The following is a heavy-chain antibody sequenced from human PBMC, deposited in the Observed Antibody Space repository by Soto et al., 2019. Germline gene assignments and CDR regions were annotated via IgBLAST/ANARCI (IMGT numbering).Heavy chain of an antibody. J-gene: IGHJ6*02. V-gene: IGHV3-64*01. CDR2: ISSNGGST. D-gene: IGHD2-2*01. CDR1: GFTFSSYA. Sequence: PGGSLRLSCAASGFTFSSYAMHWVRQAPGKGLEYVSAISSNGGSTYYANSVKGRFTISRDNSKNTLYLQMGSLRAEDMAVYYCARVMGGQYCSSTSCWENYYYGMDVWGQGTTVTVSS. CDR3: ARVMGGQYCSSTSCWENYYYGMDV.